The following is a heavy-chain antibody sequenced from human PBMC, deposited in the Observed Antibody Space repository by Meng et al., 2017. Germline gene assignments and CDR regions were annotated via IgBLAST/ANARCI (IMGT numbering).Heavy chain of an antibody. CDR2: MNPNSGNT. CDR1: GYTFTSYD. V-gene: IGHV1-8*01. J-gene: IGHJ6*02. D-gene: IGHD3-9*01. CDR3: ARGGFDILTGYYAPAPHYGMDV. Sequence: ASVKVSCKASGYTFTSYDINWVRQATGQGLEWMGWMNPNSGNTGYAQKFQGRVTMTRNTSISTDYMELSSLRSEDTAVYYCARGGFDILTGYYAPAPHYGMDVWAQGPTVPVSS.